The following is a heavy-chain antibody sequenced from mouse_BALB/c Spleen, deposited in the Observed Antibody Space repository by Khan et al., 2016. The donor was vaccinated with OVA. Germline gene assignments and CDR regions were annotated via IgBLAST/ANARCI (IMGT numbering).Heavy chain of an antibody. CDR2: IWSDGTT. D-gene: IGHD1-1*02. CDR3: ARHPDYQYNIMDY. CDR1: GFSLTTYG. J-gene: IGHJ4*01. V-gene: IGHV2-6-1*01. Sequence: QVQLKESGPGLAAPSQSLSITCTISGFSLTTYGVHWVRQPPGKGLEWLVVIWSDGTTNYNSALKSRLTITKDKSQRQVFLKMTSLQPDETAIYFCARHPDYQYNIMDYWGQGTSVTVSS.